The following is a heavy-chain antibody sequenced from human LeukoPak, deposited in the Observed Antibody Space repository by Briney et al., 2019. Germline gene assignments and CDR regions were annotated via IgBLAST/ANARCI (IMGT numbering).Heavy chain of an antibody. Sequence: GGSLRLSCAASGFTFSNAWMGWVRQAPGKGLEWVARIKRKSDSRTTDYAAPVKGRITISREDSKNTLYLQMNSLKSEDTALYYCTTDPIVVGPGGLAYWGRGAGVMVS. CDR1: GFTFSNAW. D-gene: IGHD2-21*01. CDR3: TTDPIVVGPGGLAY. V-gene: IGHV3-15*01. CDR2: IKRKSDSRTT. J-gene: IGHJ4*02.